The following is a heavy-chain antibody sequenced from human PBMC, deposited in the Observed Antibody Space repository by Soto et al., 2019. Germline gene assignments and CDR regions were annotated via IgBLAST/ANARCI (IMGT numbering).Heavy chain of an antibody. D-gene: IGHD3-22*01. CDR2: ISNDGSNR. CDR3: AKDHYDNSGYYDFDD. J-gene: IGHJ4*02. Sequence: QVQLVESGGCVVQPGRSLRLSCAASGFTFSSYGMHWVRQAPGTGLEWAAVISNDGSNRYYADSVNGRFTISRDNSENTLYLQMNSLRAEDTAVYYCAKDHYDNSGYYDFDDWGQGTLVTVSS. V-gene: IGHV3-30*18. CDR1: GFTFSSYG.